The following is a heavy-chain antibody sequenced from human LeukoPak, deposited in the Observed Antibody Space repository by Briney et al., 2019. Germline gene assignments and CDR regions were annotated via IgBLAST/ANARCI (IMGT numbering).Heavy chain of an antibody. CDR3: ARDRSLYVFDY. Sequence: GGSLRLSCVASGFTFSSYSMNWVRQAPGKGLEWVSSISSSSSYIYYADSVKGRFTISRDNAKNSLYLQMNSLRAEDTAVYYCARDRSLYVFDYWGQGTLVTVSS. D-gene: IGHD2/OR15-2a*01. J-gene: IGHJ4*02. CDR2: ISSSSSYI. V-gene: IGHV3-21*01. CDR1: GFTFSSYS.